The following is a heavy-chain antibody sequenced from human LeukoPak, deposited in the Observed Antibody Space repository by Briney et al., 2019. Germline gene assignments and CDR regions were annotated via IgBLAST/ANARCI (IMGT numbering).Heavy chain of an antibody. Sequence: PSETLSLTCTVSGGSISSYYWSWIRQPPGKGLEWIGYIYYSGSTNYNLSLKSPVTISVDTSKNQFSLKLSSVTAADTAVYYCARCGSGPRHYYYYYMDVWGKGTTVTVSS. D-gene: IGHD6-19*01. V-gene: IGHV4-59*01. CDR3: ARCGSGPRHYYYYYMDV. CDR2: IYYSGST. J-gene: IGHJ6*03. CDR1: GGSISSYY.